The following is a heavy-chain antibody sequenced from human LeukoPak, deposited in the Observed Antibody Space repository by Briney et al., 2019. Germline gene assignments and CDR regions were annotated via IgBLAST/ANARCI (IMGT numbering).Heavy chain of an antibody. D-gene: IGHD5-18*01. CDR3: ARGKDTAMGRGYYYYYMDV. CDR1: GFTFSSYG. Sequence: PGGSLRLSCAASGFTFSSYGMHWVRQATGKGLEWVSAIGTAGDTYNPGSVKGRFTISRENAKNYLYLQMNSLRAGDTAVYYCARGKDTAMGRGYYYYYMDVWGKGTTVTVSS. J-gene: IGHJ6*03. V-gene: IGHV3-13*01. CDR2: IGTAGDT.